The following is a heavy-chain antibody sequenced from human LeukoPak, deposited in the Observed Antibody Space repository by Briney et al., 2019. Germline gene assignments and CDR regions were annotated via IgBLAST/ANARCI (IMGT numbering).Heavy chain of an antibody. V-gene: IGHV1-3*01. Sequence: ASVKVSCKASGYTFTSYAMHWVRQAPGQRLEWMGWINAGNGNIKYSQKFQGRVTITRDTSASTAYMELSSLRSEDTAVYYCARVAIWFGELLLFDYWGQGTLVTVSS. CDR2: INAGNGNI. CDR3: ARVAIWFGELLLFDY. CDR1: GYTFTSYA. D-gene: IGHD3-10*01. J-gene: IGHJ4*02.